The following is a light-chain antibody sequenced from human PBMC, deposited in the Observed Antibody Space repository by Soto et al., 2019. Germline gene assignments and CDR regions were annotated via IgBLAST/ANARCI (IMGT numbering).Light chain of an antibody. J-gene: IGKJ1*01. CDR2: WAS. CDR3: QQYCLTPSGT. V-gene: IGKV4-1*01. Sequence: DIVMTQSPDSLAVSLGERATINCKSSQSILYSSNNKNYLAWYQQKPGQPPKLLIYWASTRESGVPDRFSGSGSGTDFTLTISSLQAADVAVYYCQQYCLTPSGTFGQGTKLEIK. CDR1: QSILYSSNNKNY.